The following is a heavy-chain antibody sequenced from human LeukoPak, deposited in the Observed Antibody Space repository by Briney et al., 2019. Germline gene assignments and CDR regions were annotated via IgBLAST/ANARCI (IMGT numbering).Heavy chain of an antibody. V-gene: IGHV3-30*02. CDR1: GFTFRSYG. Sequence: GGSLRLSCVASGFTFRSYGIHWVRQAPGKGLEWLAFIWYDEITKNYADSVKGRFTISRDNSKNTLYVQLNSLRPDDTAVYYCAKDSSDYYFDYWGQGTLSPSPQ. CDR2: IWYDEITK. J-gene: IGHJ4*02. CDR3: AKDSSDYYFDY. D-gene: IGHD3-22*01.